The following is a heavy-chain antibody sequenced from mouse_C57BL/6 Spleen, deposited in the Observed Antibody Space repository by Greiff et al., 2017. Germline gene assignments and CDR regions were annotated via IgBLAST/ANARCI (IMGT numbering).Heavy chain of an antibody. Sequence: KLVESGGGLVKPGGFLKLSCAASGFTFCAYGMHWVRQAPGKGLEWVAYISSGSSTIYYADTVKGRITISRDNTKITLFLQMTSVRAEDTSMYYCARWDYGFDYWGQGTTLTVSS. J-gene: IGHJ2*01. CDR1: GFTFCAYG. CDR2: ISSGSSTI. D-gene: IGHD2-4*01. CDR3: ARWDYGFDY. V-gene: IGHV5-17*01.